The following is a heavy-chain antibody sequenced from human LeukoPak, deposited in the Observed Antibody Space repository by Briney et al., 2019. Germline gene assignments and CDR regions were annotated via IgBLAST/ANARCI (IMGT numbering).Heavy chain of an antibody. V-gene: IGHV3-49*04. D-gene: IGHD5-18*01. Sequence: GGSLRLSCTASGFTFGDYAMSWVRQAPGKGLQWVGFIRTKAYGGTREYAASVKGRFTISRDDSKSLAYLQMNSLKTEDTAVYFCTRVDTTMIQCYLDYWGQGTLVTVSS. CDR2: IRTKAYGGTR. CDR3: TRVDTTMIQCYLDY. J-gene: IGHJ4*02. CDR1: GFTFGDYA.